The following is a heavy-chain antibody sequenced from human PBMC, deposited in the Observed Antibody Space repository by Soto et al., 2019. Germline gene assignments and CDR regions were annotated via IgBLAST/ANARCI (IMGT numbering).Heavy chain of an antibody. CDR2: INPNTGGP. D-gene: IGHD5-18*01. Sequence: VASVKVSCKTSGYTFTTYYIHWVRQAPGQGLEWMGWINPNTGGPDYAQIFQGRVTMTRDTSISTAYMDLSGLRSDDTAVYYCARDFNVNTGYLLDWGQGTPVTVSS. CDR1: GYTFTTYY. V-gene: IGHV1-2*02. CDR3: ARDFNVNTGYLLD. J-gene: IGHJ4*02.